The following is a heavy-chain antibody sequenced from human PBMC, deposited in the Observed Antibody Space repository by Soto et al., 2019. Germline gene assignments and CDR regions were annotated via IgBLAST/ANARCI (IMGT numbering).Heavy chain of an antibody. Sequence: GGSLRLSCAASGFTFSNYAMTWVRQAPGKGLEWVSSISGNGGSTYYADSVKGRFTISRDNSKNTLYLQMDSLRAEDTAVFYCAKAYGDFNFQHWGQGALVTVSS. J-gene: IGHJ1*01. CDR1: GFTFSNYA. CDR2: ISGNGGST. D-gene: IGHD4-17*01. V-gene: IGHV3-23*01. CDR3: AKAYGDFNFQH.